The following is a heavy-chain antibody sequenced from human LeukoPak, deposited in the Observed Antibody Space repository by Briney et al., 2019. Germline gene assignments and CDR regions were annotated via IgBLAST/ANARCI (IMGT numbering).Heavy chain of an antibody. V-gene: IGHV3-66*01. CDR3: ARDNNRDYYGSGSYEFDY. D-gene: IGHD3-10*01. Sequence: GGSLRLSCAASGFTVSSNYMSWVRQAPGKGLEWVSVIYSGGSTYYADSVKGRFTISRDNSKNTLYLQMNSLRAEDTAVYYCARDNNRDYYGSGSYEFDYWGQGTLVTVSS. J-gene: IGHJ4*02. CDR2: IYSGGST. CDR1: GFTVSSNY.